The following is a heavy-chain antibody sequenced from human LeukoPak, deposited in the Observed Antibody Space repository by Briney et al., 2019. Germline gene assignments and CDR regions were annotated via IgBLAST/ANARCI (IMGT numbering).Heavy chain of an antibody. V-gene: IGHV4-34*01. Sequence: SETLSLTCAVYGGSFSGYYWSWIRQPPGKGLEWIGEINHSGSTNHNPSLKSRVTISVDTSKNQFSLKLSSVTAADTAVYYCARGTHCSSTSCYWAPPWFDPWGQGTLVTVSS. J-gene: IGHJ5*02. CDR3: ARGTHCSSTSCYWAPPWFDP. D-gene: IGHD2-2*01. CDR1: GGSFSGYY. CDR2: INHSGST.